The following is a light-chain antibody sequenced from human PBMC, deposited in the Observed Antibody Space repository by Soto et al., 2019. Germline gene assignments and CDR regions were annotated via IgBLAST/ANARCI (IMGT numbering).Light chain of an antibody. J-gene: IGLJ2*01. CDR2: EVS. V-gene: IGLV2-8*01. CDR1: SSDVGGYNY. Sequence: QSALTQPPSASGSPGQSVTISCTGTSSDVGGYNYVSWYQQHPGKAPKLMIYEVSERPSGVPDRFSGSKSGNTASLTVSGLHAEYEADDYCSSYAGRNNLVFGGGTKVTVL. CDR3: SSYAGRNNLV.